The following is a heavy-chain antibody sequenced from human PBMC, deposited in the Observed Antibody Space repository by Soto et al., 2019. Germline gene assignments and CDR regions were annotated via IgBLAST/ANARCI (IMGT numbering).Heavy chain of an antibody. Sequence: AESLKISCNGSGYSFTSYWISWVRQMPWKGLEWMGRIDPSDSYTNYSPSFQGHVTISADKSISTAYLQWSSLKASDTAMYYCARGSKAVAGTDYYYYGMDVWGQGTTVTVSS. CDR3: ARGSKAVAGTDYYYYGMDV. D-gene: IGHD6-19*01. CDR2: IDPSDSYT. CDR1: GYSFTSYW. J-gene: IGHJ6*02. V-gene: IGHV5-10-1*01.